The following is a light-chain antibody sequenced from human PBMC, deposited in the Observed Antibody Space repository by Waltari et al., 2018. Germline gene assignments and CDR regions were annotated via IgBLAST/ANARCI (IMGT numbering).Light chain of an antibody. Sequence: EIVLTQSPATLSLSPGERATLSCRASQSISNHLAWYQQKRGQAPRLLLYDTSNRATGIPARFSGSGSGTEFTLTISSLEPEDFAVYYCHQRSDWGTFGGGTKVEI. CDR2: DTS. J-gene: IGKJ4*01. V-gene: IGKV3-11*01. CDR3: HQRSDWGT. CDR1: QSISNH.